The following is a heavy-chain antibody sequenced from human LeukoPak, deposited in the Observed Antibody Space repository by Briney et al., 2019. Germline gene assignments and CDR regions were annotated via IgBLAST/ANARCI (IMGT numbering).Heavy chain of an antibody. V-gene: IGHV4-59*12. CDR1: GGSISSYY. CDR2: IYYTGAT. Sequence: SETLSLTCTVSGGSISSYYWTWIRQPPGKGLEWIGYIYYTGATSYNPSLKSRVTISVDTSKKQFSLKLTSVTAADTAVYYCARDRSSSWHKDWFDPWGQGTLVTVSP. CDR3: ARDRSSSWHKDWFDP. D-gene: IGHD6-13*01. J-gene: IGHJ5*02.